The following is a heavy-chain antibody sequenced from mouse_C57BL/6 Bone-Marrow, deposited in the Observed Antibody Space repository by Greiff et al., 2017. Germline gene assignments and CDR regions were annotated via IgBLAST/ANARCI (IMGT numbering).Heavy chain of an antibody. CDR1: GFTFSDYY. V-gene: IGHV5-4*02. D-gene: IGHD1-1*01. Sequence: EVKVVEPGGGSVKPGGSLKLSCAASGFTFSDYYMYWVRQTPERRLEWVATISDGGIYTYYPDSVKGRFTISRDNAKNNLYLQMNSLQSKDTAMYYCTRPPYVSTDPFAYWGQGTLVTVSA. CDR3: TRPPYVSTDPFAY. J-gene: IGHJ3*01. CDR2: ISDGGIYT.